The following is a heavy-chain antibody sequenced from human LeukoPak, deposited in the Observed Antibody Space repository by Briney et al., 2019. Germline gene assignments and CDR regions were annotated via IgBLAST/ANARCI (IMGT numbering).Heavy chain of an antibody. D-gene: IGHD3-10*01. J-gene: IGHJ4*02. V-gene: IGHV4-4*07. CDR1: GGSISSYY. Sequence: SETLSITCTISGGSISSYYWSWIRQPAGKGLEWIGRIYTSGSTNYNPSLKSRVTMSVDTSKNQFSLKLSSVTAADTAVYYCARDYVVRGVLDYWGQGTLVTVSS. CDR2: IYTSGST. CDR3: ARDYVVRGVLDY.